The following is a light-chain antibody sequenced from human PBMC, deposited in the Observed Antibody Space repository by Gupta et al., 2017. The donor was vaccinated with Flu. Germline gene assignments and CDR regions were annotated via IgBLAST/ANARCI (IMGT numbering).Light chain of an antibody. CDR1: KGISNY. CDR3: QQLNSYPRT. Sequence: GDRVTTTCRASKGISNYLAWYQQKPGKAPKLLIYDACTLVSGVPSRFSGSGSWSDFTLTISSLQTEDFGTYYCQQLNSYPRTFGQGTKVEIK. CDR2: DAC. J-gene: IGKJ1*01. V-gene: IGKV1-9*01.